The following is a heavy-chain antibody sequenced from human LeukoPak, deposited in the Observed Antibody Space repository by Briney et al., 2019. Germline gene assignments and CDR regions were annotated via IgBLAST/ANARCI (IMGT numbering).Heavy chain of an antibody. J-gene: IGHJ4*02. V-gene: IGHV3-23*01. D-gene: IGHD3-16*01. CDR2: ISGSGGST. CDR1: GFTFSIYS. Sequence: GGSLRLSCAASGFTFSIYSMNWVRQAPGKGLEWVSAISGSGGSTYYADSVKGRFTISRDNSKNTLYLQMNSLRAEDTAVYYCAKDISWGSYISWGQGTLVTVSS. CDR3: AKDISWGSYIS.